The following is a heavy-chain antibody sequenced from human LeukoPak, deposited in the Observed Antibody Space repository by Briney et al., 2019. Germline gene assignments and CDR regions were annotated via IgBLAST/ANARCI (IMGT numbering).Heavy chain of an antibody. CDR2: INHSGST. V-gene: IGHV4-34*01. Sequence: SETLSLTCAVYGGSFSGYYWSWIRQPPGKGLEWIGEINHSGSTNYNPSLKSRVTISVDTSKNQFSLKLNSVTAADTAVYYCAKYSSGWYGFGYDAFDMWGQGTMVTVSS. CDR1: GGSFSGYY. D-gene: IGHD6-19*01. J-gene: IGHJ3*02. CDR3: AKYSSGWYGFGYDAFDM.